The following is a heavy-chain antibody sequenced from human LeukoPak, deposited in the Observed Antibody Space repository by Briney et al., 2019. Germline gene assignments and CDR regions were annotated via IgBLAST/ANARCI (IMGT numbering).Heavy chain of an antibody. CDR1: GGSISSYY. V-gene: IGHV4-4*07. CDR3: ARGGKSKYDILTGYLYYFDY. Sequence: SETLSLTCTVSGGSISSYYWSWIRQPAGKGLEWIGRIYTSGSTNYNPSLKSRVTMSVDTSKNQFSLKLSSVTAADTAVYYCARGGKSKYDILTGYLYYFDYWGQGTLVTVSS. J-gene: IGHJ4*02. CDR2: IYTSGST. D-gene: IGHD3-9*01.